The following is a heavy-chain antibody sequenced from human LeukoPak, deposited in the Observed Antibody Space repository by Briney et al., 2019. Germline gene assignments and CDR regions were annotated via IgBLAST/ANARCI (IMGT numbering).Heavy chain of an antibody. CDR1: GFTFSSYA. J-gene: IGHJ4*02. D-gene: IGHD6-13*01. CDR3: AKDLGSSSWYDFGY. V-gene: IGHV3-23*01. CDR2: ISGSGGST. Sequence: GGSLRLSCAASGFTFSSYAMSWVRQAPGKGLEWVSAISGSGGSTYYADSVKGRFTTSRDNSKNTLYLQMNSLRAEDTAVYYCAKDLGSSSWYDFGYWGQGTLVTVSS.